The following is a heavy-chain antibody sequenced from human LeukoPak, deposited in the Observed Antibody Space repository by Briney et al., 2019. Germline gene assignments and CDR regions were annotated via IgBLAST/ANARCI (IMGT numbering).Heavy chain of an antibody. CDR3: ARDSPMVRGVMMY. CDR1: GGSISSSNW. V-gene: IGHV4-4*02. D-gene: IGHD3-10*01. J-gene: IGHJ4*02. CDR2: IYHSGST. Sequence: SSGTLFLTCAVSGGSISSSNWWSWVRQPPGKGLEWTGEIYHSGSTNYNPSLKSRVTISVDKSKNQFSLKLSSVTAADTAVYYCARDSPMVRGVMMYWGQGTLVTVSS.